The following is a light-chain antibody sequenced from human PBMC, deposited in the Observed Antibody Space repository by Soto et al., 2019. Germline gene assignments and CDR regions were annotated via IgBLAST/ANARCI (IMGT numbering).Light chain of an antibody. CDR3: TSFTTSKTYF. CDR2: EVT. Sequence: QSVLTQPPSVSGSPGQSVTISCTGTSSDIGSYDRVSWYQQPPGTAPRLMIYEVTNRPSGVPDRFSGSKSGNTASLTISGLQPEDETDYYCTSFTTSKTYFFGTGTKLTVL. V-gene: IGLV2-18*02. J-gene: IGLJ1*01. CDR1: SSDIGSYDR.